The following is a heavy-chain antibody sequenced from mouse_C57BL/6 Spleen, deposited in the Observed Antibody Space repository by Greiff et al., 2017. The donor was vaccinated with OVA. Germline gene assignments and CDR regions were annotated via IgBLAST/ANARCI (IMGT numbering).Heavy chain of an antibody. V-gene: IGHV5-9-1*02. CDR2: ISSGGDYI. CDR1: GFTFSSYA. D-gene: IGHD2-1*01. Sequence: EVMLVESGVGLVKPGGSLKLSCAASGFTFSSYAMSWVRQTPEKRLEWVAYISSGGDYIYYADTVKGRFTISRDNARNTLYLQMSSLKSEDTAMYYCTREDYYGNWYFDVWGTGTTVTVSS. CDR3: TREDYYGNWYFDV. J-gene: IGHJ1*03.